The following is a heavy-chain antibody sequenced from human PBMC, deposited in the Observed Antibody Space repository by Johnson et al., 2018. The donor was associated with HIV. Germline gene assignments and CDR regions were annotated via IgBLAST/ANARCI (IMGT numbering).Heavy chain of an antibody. J-gene: IGHJ3*02. CDR2: ISSSGSTI. V-gene: IGHV3-11*04. CDR1: GFTISSNY. D-gene: IGHD3-22*01. CDR3: ARAPPYYGGYSVSDAFDI. Sequence: QVQLVESGGGLIQPGGSLRLSCAASGFTISSNYMSWVRQAPGKGLEWVSYISSSGSTIYYADSVKGRFTISRDNAKNSLYLQMNSLRPEDTAVYYCARAPPYYGGYSVSDAFDIWGQGTMVTVSS.